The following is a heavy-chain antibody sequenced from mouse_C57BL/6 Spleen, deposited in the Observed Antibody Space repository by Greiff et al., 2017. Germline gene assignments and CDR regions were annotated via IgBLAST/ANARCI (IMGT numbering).Heavy chain of an antibody. CDR1: GYTFPSYT. CDR3: ATGTGDD. D-gene: IGHD4-1*01. CDR2: INPSSGYT. Sequence: QVQLQQSGAELARPGASVKMSCKASGYTFPSYTMHWVKQRPGQGLEWIGYINPSSGYTKYNQKFKDKATLTADKSSSTAYMQLSSLTSEDSAVYYCATGTGDDWGQSTTLTVSS. V-gene: IGHV1-4*01. J-gene: IGHJ2*01.